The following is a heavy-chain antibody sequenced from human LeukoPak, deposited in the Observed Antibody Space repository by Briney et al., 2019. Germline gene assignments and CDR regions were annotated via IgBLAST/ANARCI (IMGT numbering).Heavy chain of an antibody. D-gene: IGHD3-3*01. V-gene: IGHV4-4*07. Sequence: PSETLSLTCTVSGGSISRYYWSWIRQPAGKGLEWIGRIYTSGSTNYNPSLKSRVTMSVDTSKNQFSLKLSSVTAADTAVYYCARDSPVTIFGVVIAVGFDPWGQGTLVTVSS. CDR3: ARDSPVTIFGVVIAVGFDP. J-gene: IGHJ5*02. CDR1: GGSISRYY. CDR2: IYTSGST.